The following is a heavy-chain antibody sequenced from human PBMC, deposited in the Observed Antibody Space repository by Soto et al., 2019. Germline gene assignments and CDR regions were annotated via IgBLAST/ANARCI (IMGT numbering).Heavy chain of an antibody. D-gene: IGHD6-19*01. CDR3: ARDRKARPTGGGLD. V-gene: IGHV3-33*01. CDR2: VLYDGSSE. J-gene: IGHJ4*02. Sequence: QVQLGESGGVGVQPGRSLRLSCAGSGFSFSPSDMHWVRQAPGTGLEWVAAVLYDGSSEDSADPVKGRFTISRDKSKNTRDVQTNSQRADDTAVYDCARDRKARPTGGGLDWGQGTLVTGSS. CDR1: GFSFSPSD.